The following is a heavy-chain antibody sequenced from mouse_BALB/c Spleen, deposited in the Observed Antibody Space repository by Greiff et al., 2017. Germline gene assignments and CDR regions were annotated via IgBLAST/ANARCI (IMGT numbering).Heavy chain of an antibody. V-gene: IGHV2-9*02. J-gene: IGHJ2*01. CDR3: DRETYGNHFDY. CDR1: GFSLTSYG. Sequence: VKVVESGPGLVAPSQSLSITCTVSGFSLTSYGVHWVRQPPGKGLEWLGVICAGGSTNYNSALMSRLSISKDNSKSQVFLKMNSLQTDDTAMYYCDRETYGNHFDYWGQGTTLTVSS. CDR2: ICAGGST. D-gene: IGHD2-10*02.